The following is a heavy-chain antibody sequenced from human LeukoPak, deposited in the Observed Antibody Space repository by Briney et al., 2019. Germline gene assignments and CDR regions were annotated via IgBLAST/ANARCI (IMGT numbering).Heavy chain of an antibody. Sequence: GGSLRLSCAASGFTFSSYGMHWVRQAPGKGLEWVAVISYDGSNKYYADSVKGRFTISRDNSKNTLYLQMNSLRAEDTAVYYCAKGGREAGPDYWGQGTLVTVSS. V-gene: IGHV3-30*18. CDR3: AKGGREAGPDY. CDR2: ISYDGSNK. D-gene: IGHD6-19*01. CDR1: GFTFSSYG. J-gene: IGHJ4*02.